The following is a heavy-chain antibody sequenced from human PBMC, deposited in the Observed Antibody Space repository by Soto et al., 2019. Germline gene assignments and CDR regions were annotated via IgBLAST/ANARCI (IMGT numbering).Heavy chain of an antibody. Sequence: GVSKRVSCKGAGCSFIGYGSSWVRQMTGKGLEWMGRIDPSDSYTNYSPSFQGHVTISADKSISTAYLQWSSLKASDTAMYYCARVGYCTNGVCYGWRHYYYYGMDVWGQGTTVTVSS. CDR1: GCSFIGYG. CDR2: IDPSDSYT. V-gene: IGHV5-10-1*01. J-gene: IGHJ6*02. D-gene: IGHD2-8*01. CDR3: ARVGYCTNGVCYGWRHYYYYGMDV.